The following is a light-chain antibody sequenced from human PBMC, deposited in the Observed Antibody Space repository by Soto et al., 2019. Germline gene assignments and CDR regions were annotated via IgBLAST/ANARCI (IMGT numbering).Light chain of an antibody. CDR3: SSYAGSSNVV. V-gene: IGLV2-8*01. Sequence: QSALTQPPSASGSPGQSVTISCTGTSSDVGRFNFVSWFQQHPGKAPKALIYEVTKRPSGVPDRFSASKSGNTASLTVSGLQAEDEADYYCSSYAGSSNVVFGGGTKLTVL. J-gene: IGLJ2*01. CDR1: SSDVGRFNF. CDR2: EVT.